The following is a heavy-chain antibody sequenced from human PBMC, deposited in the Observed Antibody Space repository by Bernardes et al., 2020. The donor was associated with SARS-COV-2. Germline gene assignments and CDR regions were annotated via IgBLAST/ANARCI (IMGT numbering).Heavy chain of an antibody. D-gene: IGHD3-16*01. CDR3: ARASRWGYFFDY. CDR1: GYTFTNYA. CDR2: ISAHDGRS. J-gene: IGHJ4*02. V-gene: IGHV1-18*01. Sequence: ASVKVSCKASGYTFTNYAIIWVRQAPGQGLEWLGWISAHDGRSESAQVLQGRVTLTTDSSTSTAYMELGSLRPDDTAIYYCARASRWGYFFDYWGQGTLVAVSS.